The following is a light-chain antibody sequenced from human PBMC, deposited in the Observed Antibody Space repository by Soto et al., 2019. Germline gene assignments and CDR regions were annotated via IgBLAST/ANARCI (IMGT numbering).Light chain of an antibody. J-gene: IGKJ1*01. V-gene: IGKV1-5*03. CDR2: KAS. Sequence: IPMTQSPSPLSASLRERPTLTCRASQSISSWLAWYQQKPGKAPKLLIYKASSLESGVPPRFSGSGSGTEFTLTISSLQPDDFATYYCQQYNSYWTFGQGTKVDIK. CDR3: QQYNSYWT. CDR1: QSISSW.